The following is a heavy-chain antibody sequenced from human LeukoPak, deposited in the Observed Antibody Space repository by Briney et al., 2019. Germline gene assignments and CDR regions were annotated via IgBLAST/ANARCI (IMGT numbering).Heavy chain of an antibody. D-gene: IGHD3-22*01. J-gene: IGHJ4*02. Sequence: AGGSLRLSCAASGFTFSSYEMNWVRQAPGKGLEWVSYISSSGSTIYYADSVKGRFTISRDNSKNTLYLQMNSLGAEDTAVYYCAKDDYYDTSGYRDWGQGTLVTVSS. CDR3: AKDDYYDTSGYRD. CDR1: GFTFSSYE. V-gene: IGHV3-48*03. CDR2: ISSSGSTI.